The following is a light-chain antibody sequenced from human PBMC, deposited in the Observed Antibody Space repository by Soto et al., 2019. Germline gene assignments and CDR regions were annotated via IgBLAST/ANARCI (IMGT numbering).Light chain of an antibody. J-gene: IGLJ3*02. CDR2: DTS. V-gene: IGLV7-46*01. CDR1: AGAVTSGQY. CDR3: LLSYNGVQV. Sequence: QAVVTQEPSLTVSPGGTVTLTCDSSAGAVTSGQYPFWFQQKPGQAPKTLIYDTSRRHSWTPARFSGSLLGGKAALTLSGTQPEDEAEYYCLLSYNGVQVFGGGTQLTVL.